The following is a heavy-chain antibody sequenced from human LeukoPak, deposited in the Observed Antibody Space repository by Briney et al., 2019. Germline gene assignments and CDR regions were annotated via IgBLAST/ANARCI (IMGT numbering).Heavy chain of an antibody. CDR3: ASRYSSSWLDY. CDR1: GGSISSYSYY. Sequence: PSETLSLTCTVSGGSISSYSYYWGWIRQPPGKGLEWIGSVFYSGYTYYNPSLKSRVTISVDTSKNQFSLKLSSVTAADTAVYYCASRYSSSWLDYWGQGTLVTVSS. J-gene: IGHJ4*02. CDR2: VFYSGYT. V-gene: IGHV4-39*01. D-gene: IGHD6-13*01.